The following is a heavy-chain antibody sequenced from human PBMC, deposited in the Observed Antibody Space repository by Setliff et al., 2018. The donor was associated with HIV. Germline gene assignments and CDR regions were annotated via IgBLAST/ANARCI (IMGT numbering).Heavy chain of an antibody. J-gene: IGHJ4*02. CDR1: GGSITDGGYC. Sequence: SETLSLTCTVSGGSITDGGYCWSWIRQLPGKGLEWIGYIYYSGSTYYNPSLKSRLTISVDTSNNQFSLKLRSVTAADTALYYCARLSQLALFGGIIGPYFDYWGQGTLVTVSS. V-gene: IGHV4-31*03. D-gene: IGHD3-16*01. CDR2: IYYSGST. CDR3: ARLSQLALFGGIIGPYFDY.